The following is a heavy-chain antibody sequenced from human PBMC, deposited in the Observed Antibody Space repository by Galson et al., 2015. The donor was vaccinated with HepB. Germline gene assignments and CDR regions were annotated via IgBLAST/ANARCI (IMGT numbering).Heavy chain of an antibody. V-gene: IGHV3-23*01. CDR2: ISGSGGST. CDR3: AKEATIFGVVITNDYYGMDV. Sequence: SLRLSCAASGFTFSSYAMSWVRQAPGKGLEWVSAISGSGGSTYYADSVKGRFTISRDNSKNTLYLQMNSLRAEDTAVYYCAKEATIFGVVITNDYYGMDVWGQGTTVTVSS. D-gene: IGHD3-3*01. J-gene: IGHJ6*02. CDR1: GFTFSSYA.